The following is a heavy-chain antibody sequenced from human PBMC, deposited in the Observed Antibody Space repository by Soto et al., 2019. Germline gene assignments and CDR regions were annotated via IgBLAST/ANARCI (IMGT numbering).Heavy chain of an antibody. Sequence: SVKVSCKASGGTFSSYAISWVRQAPGQGLEWMGGIIPIFGTANYAQKFQGRVTITADESTSTAYMELSRLRSEDTAVYYCARGSRDSERQHMDEIYYYYGMDVWGQGTTVTVSS. CDR1: GGTFSSYA. CDR2: IIPIFGTA. J-gene: IGHJ6*02. CDR3: ARGSRDSERQHMDEIYYYYGMDV. D-gene: IGHD2-15*01. V-gene: IGHV1-69*13.